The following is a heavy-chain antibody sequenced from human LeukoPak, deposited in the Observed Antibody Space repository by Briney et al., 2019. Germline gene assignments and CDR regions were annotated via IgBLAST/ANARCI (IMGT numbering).Heavy chain of an antibody. CDR1: GGTFSSYA. CDR2: IDPNSGGT. CDR3: ARTYNWNDFDY. J-gene: IGHJ4*02. Sequence: ASVKVSCKASGGTFSSYAISWVRQAPGQGLEWMGWIDPNSGGTNYAQKFQGRVTTTRDTSISTAYMELSRLRSDDTAVYYCARTYNWNDFDYWGQGTLVTVSS. V-gene: IGHV1-2*02. D-gene: IGHD1-20*01.